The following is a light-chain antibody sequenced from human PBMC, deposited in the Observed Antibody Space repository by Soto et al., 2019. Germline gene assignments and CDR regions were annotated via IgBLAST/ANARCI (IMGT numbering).Light chain of an antibody. Sequence: EIVLTQSPGTRSLSPGERATLSCRASRSVSSRYLAWYQQKPGQATRLLISGASTRATGIPDRFSGGGSGTDFALTRSRLEPEGYAVYYCQQYDNSRWTVRQRTRVRIK. CDR1: RSVSSRY. CDR3: QQYDNSRWT. V-gene: IGKV3-20*01. CDR2: GAS. J-gene: IGKJ1*01.